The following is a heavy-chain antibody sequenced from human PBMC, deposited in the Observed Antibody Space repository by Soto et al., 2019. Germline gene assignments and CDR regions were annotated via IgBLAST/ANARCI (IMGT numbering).Heavy chain of an antibody. CDR1: GFTFASYA. V-gene: IGHV3-23*01. CDR3: AKSGYDFWSGYPCFDY. D-gene: IGHD3-3*01. Sequence: GGSLRLSCAASGFTFASYAMRWVRQAPGKGLEWVSTVSGSGGSTYYADSVKGRFTISRDTSRNTLSLQMNSLRAEDTAVYYCAKSGYDFWSGYPCFDYWGQGTLVTVSS. J-gene: IGHJ4*02. CDR2: VSGSGGST.